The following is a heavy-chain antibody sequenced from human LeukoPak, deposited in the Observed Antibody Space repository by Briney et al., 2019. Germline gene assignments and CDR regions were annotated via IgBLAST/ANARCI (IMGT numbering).Heavy chain of an antibody. CDR1: GFTFSNYW. V-gene: IGHV3-7*05. CDR3: ARDCGSDCSQAFDM. D-gene: IGHD2-21*02. Sequence: PGGSLRPSCAASGFTFSNYWMSWVRQAPGKGLEWVADIKQDGTQKYYVDSVEGRFTISRDNAKNSLYLQMNSLRVEDTAVYYCARDCGSDCSQAFDMWGQGTMVTVSS. J-gene: IGHJ3*02. CDR2: IKQDGTQK.